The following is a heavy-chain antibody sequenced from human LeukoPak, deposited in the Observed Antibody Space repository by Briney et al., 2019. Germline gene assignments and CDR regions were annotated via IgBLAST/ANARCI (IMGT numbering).Heavy chain of an antibody. CDR2: IRGKANSYAT. CDR3: TCTLSTVTTAKNDY. V-gene: IGHV3-73*01. CDR1: GFTFSGSA. J-gene: IGHJ4*02. Sequence: GGSLRLSCAASGFTFSGSAMHWVRQASGKGLEWVGRIRGKANSYATAYAASVKGRFTISRDDSKNTAYLQMNSLKTEDTAVYYCTCTLSTVTTAKNDYWGQGTLVTVSS. D-gene: IGHD4-17*01.